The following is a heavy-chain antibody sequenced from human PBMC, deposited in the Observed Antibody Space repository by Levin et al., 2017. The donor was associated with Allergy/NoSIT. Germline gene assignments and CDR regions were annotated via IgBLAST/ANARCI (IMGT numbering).Heavy chain of an antibody. D-gene: IGHD1-26*01. Sequence: SAPLSLPFIFSFVSITNFFLTFIRYPPCPFLSFLGSLGALSSRSTSNYNFSLKSRATMSLDTSKKQFSLKLTSVTTADTAVYYCARSIVGGISVGIDLWGRGTLVSVSS. CDR2: LSSRSTS. V-gene: IGHV4-59*01. CDR3: ARSIVGGISVGIDL. CDR1: FVSITNFF. J-gene: IGHJ2*01.